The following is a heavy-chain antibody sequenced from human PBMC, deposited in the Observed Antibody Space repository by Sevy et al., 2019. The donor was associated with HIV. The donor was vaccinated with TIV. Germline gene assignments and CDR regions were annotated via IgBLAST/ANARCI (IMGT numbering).Heavy chain of an antibody. J-gene: IGHJ6*02. CDR1: GGSISSYY. CDR3: ARDLRDYYDSSGYYVSGMDV. Sequence: SQTLSLTCTVSGGSISSYYWSWIRQPPGNGLEWIGYIYYSGSTNYNPSLKSRVTISVDTSKNQFSLKLSSVTAADTAVYYCARDLRDYYDSSGYYVSGMDVWGQGTTVTVSS. CDR2: IYYSGST. D-gene: IGHD3-22*01. V-gene: IGHV4-59*01.